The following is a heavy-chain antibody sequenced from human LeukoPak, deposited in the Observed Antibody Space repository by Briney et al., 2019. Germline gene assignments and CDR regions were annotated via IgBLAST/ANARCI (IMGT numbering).Heavy chain of an antibody. J-gene: IGHJ4*02. Sequence: SETLSLTCAAYGGSFSGHYWRWIRQPPGKGLEWIGEIYQSGATNYHPPFKSRLTISVATSKKQFSLKLSSGTAAVTAVYYCARVTCSGNTCYSDFDNCGQGTQVTVSS. CDR3: ARVTCSGNTCYSDFDN. CDR1: GGSFSGHY. CDR2: IYQSGAT. V-gene: IGHV4-34*01. D-gene: IGHD2-15*01.